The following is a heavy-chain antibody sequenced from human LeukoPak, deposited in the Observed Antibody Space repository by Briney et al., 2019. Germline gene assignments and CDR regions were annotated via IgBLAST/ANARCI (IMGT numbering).Heavy chain of an antibody. J-gene: IGHJ2*01. CDR2: IKQDGSEK. V-gene: IGHV3-7*01. Sequence: GGSLRLSCAASGFIFSNVWMNWVRQAPGKGLEWVANIKQDGSEKYYVDSVKGRFTISRDNAKNSLYLQMNSLRAEDTAVYYCARAGAKGRRYFDLWGRGTLVTVSS. CDR1: GFIFSNVW. CDR3: ARAGAKGRRYFDL.